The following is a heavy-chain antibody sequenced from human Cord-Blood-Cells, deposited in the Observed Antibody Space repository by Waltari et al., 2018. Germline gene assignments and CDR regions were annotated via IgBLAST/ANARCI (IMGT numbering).Heavy chain of an antibody. D-gene: IGHD2-2*01. Sequence: QVQLVQSGAEVKKPGSSVKVSCKASGGTFSSYAISWVRQAPGQGLEWMGGIIPILGTANYAQKCQGRVTITADESTSTAYMELSSLRSEDTAVYYCARDRLGYCSSTSCYYFDYWGQGTLVTVSS. V-gene: IGHV1-69*01. CDR2: IIPILGTA. J-gene: IGHJ4*02. CDR3: ARDRLGYCSSTSCYYFDY. CDR1: GGTFSSYA.